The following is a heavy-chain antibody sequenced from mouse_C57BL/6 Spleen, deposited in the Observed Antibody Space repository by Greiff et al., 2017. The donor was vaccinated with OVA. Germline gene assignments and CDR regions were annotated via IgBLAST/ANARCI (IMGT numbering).Heavy chain of an antibody. J-gene: IGHJ3*01. D-gene: IGHD2-2*01. CDR3: ARRLPFAY. CDR1: GYAFPTYG. CDR2: INRDGGST. V-gene: IGHV5-2*01. Sequence: EVQRVESGGGLVQPGESLKLSCEASGYAFPTYGMPWVRKTPEQRLELVAAINRDGGSTYYPDTMERRITISRDNTTQTLYLQMSSLKSEDTALYYCARRLPFAYWGQGTLVTVSA.